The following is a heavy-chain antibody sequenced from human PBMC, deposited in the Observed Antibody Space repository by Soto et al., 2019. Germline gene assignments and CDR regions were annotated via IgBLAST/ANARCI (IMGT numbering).Heavy chain of an antibody. CDR1: GFTFSSYW. D-gene: IGHD2-8*01. Sequence: EAQLVESGGGLVQPGGSLRLSCAASGFTFSSYWMSWVRQAPGKGLEWVANIKQDGSEKYYVDSVKGRFTISRDNAKNSLYLQMNSLRAEDTAVYYCARSSNIVLMVYAISYYYYYMDVWGKGTTVTVSS. CDR3: ARSSNIVLMVYAISYYYYYMDV. V-gene: IGHV3-7*01. J-gene: IGHJ6*03. CDR2: IKQDGSEK.